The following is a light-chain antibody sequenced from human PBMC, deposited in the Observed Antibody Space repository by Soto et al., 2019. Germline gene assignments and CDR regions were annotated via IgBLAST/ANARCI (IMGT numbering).Light chain of an antibody. CDR1: SSNIGSNT. CDR3: AAWDDSLNGPV. Sequence: QSVLTQPPSASGTPVQRVTISCSGSSSNIGSNTVNWYQQLPGTAPKLLIYRNNQRPSGVPDRFSGSKSGTSASLDISGLQSEDEADYYCAAWDDSLNGPVFGGGTKVTVL. V-gene: IGLV1-44*01. CDR2: RNN. J-gene: IGLJ2*01.